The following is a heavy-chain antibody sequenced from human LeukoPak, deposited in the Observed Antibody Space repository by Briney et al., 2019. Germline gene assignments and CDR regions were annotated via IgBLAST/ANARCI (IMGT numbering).Heavy chain of an antibody. Sequence: ASVKVSCKASGYTFTGYYMHWVRQAPAQGLEWMGWINPNSGGTNYAQKFQGRVTMTRDTSISTAYMELSRLRSDDTAVYYCARASSWYYYGMDVWGQGTTVTVSS. CDR2: INPNSGGT. CDR3: ARASSWYYYGMDV. CDR1: GYTFTGYY. V-gene: IGHV1-2*02. J-gene: IGHJ6*02. D-gene: IGHD3-10*01.